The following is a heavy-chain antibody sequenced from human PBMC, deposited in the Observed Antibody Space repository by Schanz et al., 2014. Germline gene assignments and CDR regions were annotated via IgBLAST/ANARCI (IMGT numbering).Heavy chain of an antibody. CDR3: AKDAPYPFDL. CDR1: GFSFTTYA. J-gene: IGHJ2*01. V-gene: IGHV3-23*01. CDR2: ISSGGGRT. Sequence: EVQLLESGGGLVQPGGSLRLSCASSGFSFTTYAMSWVRQAPGKGLGWVSSISSGGGRTYYADSVKGRFTISRDNSKNTLYLQMKSLRAEDTAIYYCAKDAPYPFDLWGRGTLITVSP.